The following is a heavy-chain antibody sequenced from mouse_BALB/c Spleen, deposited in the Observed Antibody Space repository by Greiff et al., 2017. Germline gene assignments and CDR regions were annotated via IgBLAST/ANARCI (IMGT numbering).Heavy chain of an antibody. V-gene: IGHV1-67*01. CDR1: GYTFTDYA. CDR3: ARSGITTGYDY. Sequence: VQLQQSGPELVRPGVSVKISCKGSGYTFTDYAMHWVKQSHAKSLEWIGVISTYSGYTNYNQKFKGKATMTVDKSSSTAYMELARLTSEDSAIYYCARSGITTGYDYWGQGTTLTVSS. J-gene: IGHJ2*01. D-gene: IGHD1-1*01. CDR2: ISTYSGYT.